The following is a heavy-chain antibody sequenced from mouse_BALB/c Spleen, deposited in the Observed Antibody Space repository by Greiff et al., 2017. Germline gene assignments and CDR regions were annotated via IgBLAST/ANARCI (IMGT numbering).Heavy chain of an antibody. CDR3: ARHYYGWYFDV. J-gene: IGHJ1*01. V-gene: IGHV5-6-2*01. CDR1: GFTFSSYY. D-gene: IGHD1-1*01. CDR2: INSNGGST. Sequence: DVMLVESGGGLVKLGGSLKLSCAASGFTFSSYYMSWVRQTPEKRLELVAAINSNGGSTYYPDTVKGRFTISRDNAKNTLYLQMSSLKSEDTALYYCARHYYGWYFDVWGAGTTVTVSS.